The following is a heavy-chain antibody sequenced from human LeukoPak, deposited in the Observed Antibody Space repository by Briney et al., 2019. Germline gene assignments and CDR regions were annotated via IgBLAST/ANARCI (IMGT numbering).Heavy chain of an antibody. CDR1: GGSISSYY. D-gene: IGHD3-3*01. V-gene: IGHV4-59*08. CDR3: ARLKSRFSYYFDY. Sequence: SETLSLTCTVSGGSISSYYWSWIRQPPGKGLEWIGYIYYSGSTNYNPSLKSRVTISLDTSKNQFSLKLSSVTAADTAVYHCARLKSRFSYYFDYWGQGTLVTVSS. CDR2: IYYSGST. J-gene: IGHJ4*02.